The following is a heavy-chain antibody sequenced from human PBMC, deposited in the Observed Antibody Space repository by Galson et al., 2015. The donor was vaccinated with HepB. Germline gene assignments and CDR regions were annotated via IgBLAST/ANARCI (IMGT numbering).Heavy chain of an antibody. Sequence: SLRLSCAASGFTFDDYAMHWVRQAPGKGLEWVSGISWNSGSIGYADSVKGRFTISRDNAKNSLYLQMNSLRAEDTALYYCAKASQYSGSYYFDYWAREPWSPSPQ. CDR1: GFTFDDYA. CDR2: ISWNSGSI. V-gene: IGHV3-9*01. CDR3: AKASQYSGSYYFDY. D-gene: IGHD1-26*01. J-gene: IGHJ4*02.